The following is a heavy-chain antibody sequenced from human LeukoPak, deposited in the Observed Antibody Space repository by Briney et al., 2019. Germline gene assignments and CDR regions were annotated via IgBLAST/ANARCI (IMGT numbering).Heavy chain of an antibody. V-gene: IGHV3-53*01. CDR3: ARGSRALHYFDY. J-gene: IGHJ4*02. CDR2: IYSGGST. CDR1: GFTVSSNY. Sequence: GSLRLSCAASGFTVSSNYMSWVRQAPGKGLEWVSVIYSGGSTYYADSVKGRFTISRDNSKNTLYLQMNSLRAEDTAVYYCARGSRALHYFDYWGQGTLVTVSS. D-gene: IGHD2-15*01.